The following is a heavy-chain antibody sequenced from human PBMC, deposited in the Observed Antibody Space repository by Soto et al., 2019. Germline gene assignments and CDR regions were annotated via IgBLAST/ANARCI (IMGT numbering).Heavy chain of an antibody. Sequence: SETLSLTCTVSGGSISSYYWSWIRQPPGKGLEWIGFIYYSGSTNYNPSLKSRVTISVDTSKNQFSLSLSSVTAADTAVYYCARLPVRYSYGHPDYWGQGTLVTVSS. V-gene: IGHV4-59*01. J-gene: IGHJ4*02. CDR2: IYYSGST. D-gene: IGHD5-18*01. CDR1: GGSISSYY. CDR3: ARLPVRYSYGHPDY.